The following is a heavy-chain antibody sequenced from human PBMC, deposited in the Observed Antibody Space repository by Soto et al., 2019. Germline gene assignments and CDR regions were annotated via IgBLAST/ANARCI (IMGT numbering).Heavy chain of an antibody. CDR1: GGSISGYY. V-gene: IGHV4-59*12. D-gene: IGHD6-19*01. Sequence: SETLSLTCTVSGGSISGYYWNWIRQPPGKGLEWIGYIYYSGSTNYNPSLKSRVTISVDTSKNQLPLKLSSVTAADTAVYYCARDFTDSSGPTLGMGVWGQGTTVTVSS. J-gene: IGHJ6*02. CDR3: ARDFTDSSGPTLGMGV. CDR2: IYYSGST.